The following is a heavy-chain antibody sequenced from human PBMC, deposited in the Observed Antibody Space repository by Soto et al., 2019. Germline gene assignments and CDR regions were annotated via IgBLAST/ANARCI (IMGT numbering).Heavy chain of an antibody. Sequence: ASLKVSCKASGGTFSSDAISWVRQAPGQGLEWMGGIIPIFGTTKDAQKFQGRVTTTAEESTRTAYMELTSLKSEDTAIYYCARDSDCITPNCEDCFDPWGQGPLVTVSS. CDR3: ARDSDCITPNCEDCFDP. D-gene: IGHD3-10*01. V-gene: IGHV1-69*13. J-gene: IGHJ5*02. CDR1: GGTFSSDA. CDR2: IIPIFGTT.